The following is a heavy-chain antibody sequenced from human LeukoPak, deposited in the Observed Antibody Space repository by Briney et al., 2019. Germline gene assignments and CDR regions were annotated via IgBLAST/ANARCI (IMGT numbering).Heavy chain of an antibody. CDR3: ARGRSYYEILTGYLQPPRFDY. D-gene: IGHD3-9*01. Sequence: SETLSLTCTVSGGSISSSSYYWGWIRQPPGKGLEWIGSIYYSGSTYYNPSLKSRVTISVDTSKNQFSLKLSSVTAADTAVYYCARGRSYYEILTGYLQPPRFDYWGQGTLVTVSS. V-gene: IGHV4-39*07. CDR2: IYYSGST. J-gene: IGHJ4*02. CDR1: GGSISSSSYY.